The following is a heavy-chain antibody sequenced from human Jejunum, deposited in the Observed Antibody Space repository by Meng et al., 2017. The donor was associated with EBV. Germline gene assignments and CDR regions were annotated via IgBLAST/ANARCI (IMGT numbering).Heavy chain of an antibody. D-gene: IGHD3-22*01. CDR2: INPNSGGT. V-gene: IGHV1-2*06. CDR3: ARDYSDSSRQGY. Sequence: VVESGAEVKQPGAAAVVSCKASGYTLTGYFIHWVRQAPGQGLEWMGRINPNSGGTSYTQKFQGRVAMTRDTSITTAYMELSRLGSDDTAVYYCARDYSDSSRQGYWGQGTLVTVSS. CDR1: GYTLTGYF. J-gene: IGHJ4*02.